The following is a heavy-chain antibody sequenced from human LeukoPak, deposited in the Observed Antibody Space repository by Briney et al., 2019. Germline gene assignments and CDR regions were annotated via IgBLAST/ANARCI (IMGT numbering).Heavy chain of an antibody. J-gene: IGHJ5*02. V-gene: IGHV4-30-2*01. Sequence: SETLSLTCTVSGGSISSGGYYWSWIRQPPGKGLEWIGYIYHSGSTYYNPSLKSRVTISVDTSKNQFSLKLSSVTAADTAVYYCAREGGSYRNWFDPWGQGTLVTVSS. CDR3: AREGGSYRNWFDP. D-gene: IGHD1-26*01. CDR1: GGSISSGGYY. CDR2: IYHSGST.